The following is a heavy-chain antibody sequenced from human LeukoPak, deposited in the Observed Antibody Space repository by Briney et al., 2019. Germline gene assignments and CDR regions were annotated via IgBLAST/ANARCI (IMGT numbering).Heavy chain of an antibody. J-gene: IGHJ4*02. CDR1: GFIFSTYN. Sequence: GGSLRLSCAASGFIFSTYNMHWVRQAPGKGLEWVSYISGTGTSIYYADSVKGRFTISRDSAKTSLYLQMNSLRAEDTAMYYCARAYYSDSGTYYVPFDYWGQGTLVTVSS. CDR2: ISGTGTSI. D-gene: IGHD3-10*01. CDR3: ARAYYSDSGTYYVPFDY. V-gene: IGHV3-48*01.